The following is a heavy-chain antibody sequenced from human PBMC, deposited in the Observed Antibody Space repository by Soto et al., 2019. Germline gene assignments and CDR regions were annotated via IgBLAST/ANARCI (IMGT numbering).Heavy chain of an antibody. CDR2: IDPSDSYT. V-gene: IGHV5-10-1*01. Sequence: GESLKISCKGSVYSFTSYWISWVRQMPGKGLEWMGRIDPSDSYTNYSPSFQGHVTISADKSISTAYLQWSSLKASDTAMYCCARLDRLDYYYGMDVWGQGTTVTVSS. CDR3: ARLDRLDYYYGMDV. D-gene: IGHD6-25*01. J-gene: IGHJ6*02. CDR1: VYSFTSYW.